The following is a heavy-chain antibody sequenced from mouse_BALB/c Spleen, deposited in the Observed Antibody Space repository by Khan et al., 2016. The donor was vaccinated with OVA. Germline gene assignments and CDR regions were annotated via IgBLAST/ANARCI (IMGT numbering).Heavy chain of an antibody. CDR2: ISYSGST. J-gene: IGHJ2*01. Sequence: EVQLQESGPGLVKPSQSRSLTCTVTGYSITSGYGWHGIRQFPGNRLEWMGYISYSGSTNYNPSLKSRISITRDTSKNQFFLQLNSLTTEDTATPYCASPARINYWGQGTTLTVSS. D-gene: IGHD1-2*01. CDR3: ASPARINY. CDR1: GYSITSGYG. V-gene: IGHV3-1*02.